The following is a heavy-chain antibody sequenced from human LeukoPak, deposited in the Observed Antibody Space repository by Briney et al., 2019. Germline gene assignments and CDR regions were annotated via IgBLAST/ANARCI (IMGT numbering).Heavy chain of an antibody. Sequence: ASETLSLTCTVSGGSISSYYWSWIRQPPGKGLEWIGYIYYSGSTNYNPSLKSRVTISVDTSKNQFSLKLSSVTAADTAVYYCARGLEDSYSSSWLAHDYWGQGTLVTVSS. J-gene: IGHJ4*02. CDR1: GGSISSYY. CDR2: IYYSGST. V-gene: IGHV4-59*01. CDR3: ARGLEDSYSSSWLAHDY. D-gene: IGHD6-13*01.